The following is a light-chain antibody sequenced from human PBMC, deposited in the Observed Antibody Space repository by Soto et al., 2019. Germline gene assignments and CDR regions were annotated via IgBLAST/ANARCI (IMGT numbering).Light chain of an antibody. V-gene: IGLV1-40*01. CDR2: GNT. Sequence: QSVLTQPPSVSGAPGQRVTIFCTGSSSNIGAGYDVHWYQQLPGTGPKLLIYGNTNRPSGVPDRFSGSKSGTSASLAITGLQAEDESDYYCQSWDSSLSGPVFGGGTKVTVL. J-gene: IGLJ2*01. CDR3: QSWDSSLSGPV. CDR1: SSNIGAGYD.